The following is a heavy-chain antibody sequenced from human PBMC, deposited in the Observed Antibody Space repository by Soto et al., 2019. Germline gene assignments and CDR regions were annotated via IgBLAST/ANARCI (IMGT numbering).Heavy chain of an antibody. CDR2: IYYSGST. V-gene: IGHV4-31*03. Sequence: QVQLQESGPGLVKPSQTLSLTCTVSGGSISSGGYYWSWIRQHPGKGLEWIGYIYYSGSTYYNPSVKSRVTISVDTSKNQFSLKLSSVTAADTAVYYCARATLITMVRGGWFDPWGQGTLVTVSS. CDR1: GGSISSGGYY. J-gene: IGHJ5*02. CDR3: ARATLITMVRGGWFDP. D-gene: IGHD3-10*01.